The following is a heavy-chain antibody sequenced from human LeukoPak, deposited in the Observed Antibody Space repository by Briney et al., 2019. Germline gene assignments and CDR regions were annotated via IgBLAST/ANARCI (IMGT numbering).Heavy chain of an antibody. V-gene: IGHV3-66*01. CDR2: IYSGGST. Sequence: GGPLRLSCAASGFTVSRNYMSWVRQAPGKGRAGVSVIYSGGSTYYADSVKGRFTISRDNSKNTLYLQMNSLRAEDTAVYCCARDRFRRDGYNYGRDGAFDIWGQGTMATVSS. D-gene: IGHD5-24*01. CDR3: ARDRFRRDGYNYGRDGAFDI. J-gene: IGHJ3*02. CDR1: GFTVSRNY.